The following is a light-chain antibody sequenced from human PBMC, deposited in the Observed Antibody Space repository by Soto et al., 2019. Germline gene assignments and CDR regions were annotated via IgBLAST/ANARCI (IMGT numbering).Light chain of an antibody. V-gene: IGLV1-51*01. CDR3: GTWDSRLRVVV. J-gene: IGLJ2*01. Sequence: QSVLTQPPSVSAAPRQKVAISCSGGSSNIGNNYVSWYHRVPGSAPKLLIYDNNERPSGIPDRFSGSKSGTSATLDITGLQTGDEGDYYCGTWDSRLRVVVFGGGTKVTVL. CDR1: SSNIGNNY. CDR2: DNN.